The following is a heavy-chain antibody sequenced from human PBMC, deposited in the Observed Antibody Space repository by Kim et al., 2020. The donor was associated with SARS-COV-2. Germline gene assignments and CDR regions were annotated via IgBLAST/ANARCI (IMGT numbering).Heavy chain of an antibody. CDR3: ARGREVRYFDWSVYFDY. D-gene: IGHD3-9*01. V-gene: IGHV4-34*01. J-gene: IGHJ4*02. Sequence: LKSRVTISVDTSKNQFSLKLSSVTAADTAVYYCARGREVRYFDWSVYFDYWGQGTLVTVSS.